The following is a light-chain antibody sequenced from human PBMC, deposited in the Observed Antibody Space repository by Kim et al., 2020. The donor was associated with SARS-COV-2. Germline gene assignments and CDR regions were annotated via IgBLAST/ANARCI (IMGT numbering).Light chain of an antibody. V-gene: IGKV3D-7*01. Sequence: PGERVTLSCRPSQSVISSYLTWYQQKPCQAHRLLIYGSSTRASGIPARFSGSGSGTDFTLNISSLQPEDCAVYYCQKYYNFGTFGQVKKLEI. CDR1: QSVISSY. CDR2: GSS. J-gene: IGKJ2*01. CDR3: QKYYNFGT.